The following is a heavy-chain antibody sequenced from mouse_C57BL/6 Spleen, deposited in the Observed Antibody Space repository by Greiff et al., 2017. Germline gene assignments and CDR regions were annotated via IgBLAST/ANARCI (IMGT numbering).Heavy chain of an antibody. CDR1: GYTFTSYG. CDR3: AREDGGRGFDY. J-gene: IGHJ2*01. D-gene: IGHD1-1*02. Sequence: LEESGAELARPGASVKLSCKASGYTFTSYGISWVKQRTGQGLEWIGEIYPRSGNTYYNEKFKGKATLTADKSSSTAYMELRSLTSEDSAVYFCAREDGGRGFDYWGQGTTLTVSS. V-gene: IGHV1-81*01. CDR2: IYPRSGNT.